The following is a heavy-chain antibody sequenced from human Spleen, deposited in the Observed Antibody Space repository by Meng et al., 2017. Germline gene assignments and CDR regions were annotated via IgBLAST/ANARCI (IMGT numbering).Heavy chain of an antibody. CDR1: GYTFASYG. CDR2: FVNNEDT. J-gene: IGHJ4*02. Sequence: QVQLVQSGAEVKRPGASVRVSCEASGYTFASYGISWLRQAPGQGLEWMGWFVNNEDTYSAQKFQGRVTMTTDTHTSTAFMELRSLRSDDTAVYYCARGTPGRSYSDYWGQGTLVTVSS. D-gene: IGHD3-10*01. CDR3: ARGTPGRSYSDY. V-gene: IGHV1-18*01.